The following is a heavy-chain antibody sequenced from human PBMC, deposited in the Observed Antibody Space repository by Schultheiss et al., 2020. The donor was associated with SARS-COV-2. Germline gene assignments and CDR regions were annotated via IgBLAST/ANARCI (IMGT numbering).Heavy chain of an antibody. V-gene: IGHV4-34*01. J-gene: IGHJ4*02. D-gene: IGHD6-13*01. CDR1: GGSFSGYY. Sequence: GSLRLSCAVDGGSFSGYYWSWIRQPPGKGLEWIGEINHSGSTNYNPSLKSLVTISVDTSKNQFSLKLSSVTAADTAVYYCARHRYSSSSYYFDYWGQGTLVTVSS. CDR2: INHSGST. CDR3: ARHRYSSSSYYFDY.